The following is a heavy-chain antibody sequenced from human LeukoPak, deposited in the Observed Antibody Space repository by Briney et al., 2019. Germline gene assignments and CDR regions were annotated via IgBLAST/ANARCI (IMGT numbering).Heavy chain of an antibody. Sequence: GRSLRLSCAASGFTFDDYAMHWVRQAPGKGLEWVSGISWNSGSIGYADSVKGRFTISRDNAKNSLYLQMNSLRAEDMALYYCAKGNQQWLPCDAFDIWGQGTMVTVSS. CDR3: AKGNQQWLPCDAFDI. CDR2: ISWNSGSI. J-gene: IGHJ3*02. D-gene: IGHD6-19*01. V-gene: IGHV3-9*03. CDR1: GFTFDDYA.